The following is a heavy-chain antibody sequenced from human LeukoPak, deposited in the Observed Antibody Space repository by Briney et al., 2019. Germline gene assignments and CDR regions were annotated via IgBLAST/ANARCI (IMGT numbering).Heavy chain of an antibody. CDR2: ISYDGSNK. CDR1: GFTFSSYA. CDR3: TRFEVVTATLHWFDP. Sequence: GGSLRLSCAASGFTFSSYAMHWVRQAPGKGLEWVAVISYDGSNKYYADSVKGRFTISRDNSKNTLYLQMNSLRGEDTAVYYCTRFEVVTATLHWFDPWGQGTLVTVSS. V-gene: IGHV3-30*14. J-gene: IGHJ5*02. D-gene: IGHD2-21*02.